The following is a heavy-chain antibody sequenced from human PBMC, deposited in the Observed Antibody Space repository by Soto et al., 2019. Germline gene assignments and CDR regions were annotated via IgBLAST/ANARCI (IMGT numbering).Heavy chain of an antibody. Sequence: EVQLVESGGGLVQPGGSLRLSCAASGFTVSSNYMSWVRQAPGKGLEWVSVIYSGGSTYYADSVKGRFTISRDNSXNTLYLHMNSLRAEDTAVYYCARDALWFGLAGMDVWGQGTTVTVSS. CDR2: IYSGGST. D-gene: IGHD3-10*01. V-gene: IGHV3-66*01. J-gene: IGHJ6*02. CDR3: ARDALWFGLAGMDV. CDR1: GFTVSSNY.